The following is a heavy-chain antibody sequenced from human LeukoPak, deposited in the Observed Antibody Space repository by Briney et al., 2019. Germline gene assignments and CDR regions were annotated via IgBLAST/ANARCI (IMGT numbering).Heavy chain of an antibody. V-gene: IGHV3-21*01. Sequence: GGSLRLSCIASGFTLSRYIMNWVRQAPGKGLEWVSSISSSSSYIYYADSVKGRFTISRDNAKNSLCLQMNTLRAEDTAVYYCARGGHGYNFFDYWGQGTLVTVSS. CDR2: ISSSSSYI. D-gene: IGHD5-24*01. J-gene: IGHJ4*02. CDR1: GFTLSRYI. CDR3: ARGGHGYNFFDY.